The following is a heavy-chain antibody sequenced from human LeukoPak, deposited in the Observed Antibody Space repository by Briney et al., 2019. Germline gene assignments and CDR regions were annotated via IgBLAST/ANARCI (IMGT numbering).Heavy chain of an antibody. CDR1: GGSISSPSHY. J-gene: IGHJ4*02. CDR3: ARAQWLPPYYFDY. CDR2: VYYSGST. V-gene: IGHV4-39*01. D-gene: IGHD6-19*01. Sequence: SETLSLTCTVSGGSISSPSHYWGWIRQPPGKGLEWIGSVYYSGSTYYNPSLKSRVTISVDTSKSQFSLKLSSVTAADTAVYYCARAQWLPPYYFDYWGQGTLVTVSS.